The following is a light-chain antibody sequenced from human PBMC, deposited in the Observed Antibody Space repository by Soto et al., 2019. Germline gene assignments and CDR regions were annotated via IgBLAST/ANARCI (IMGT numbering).Light chain of an antibody. CDR2: EVT. V-gene: IGLV2-14*01. CDR1: SSDVGAYNY. J-gene: IGLJ1*01. Sequence: QSALTQPASVSGSPGQSITISCTGTSSDVGAYNYVSWYQQYPGKAPRLMITEVTSRPSGISNRFSGSKSGNSASLTISGLQSEDEADYYCAAWDDSLNGLYVFGTGTKVTVL. CDR3: AAWDDSLNGLYV.